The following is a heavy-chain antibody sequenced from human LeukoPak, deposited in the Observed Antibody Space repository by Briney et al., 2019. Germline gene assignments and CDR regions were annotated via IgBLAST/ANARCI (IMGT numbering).Heavy chain of an antibody. CDR3: ASGVDARSDSSD. CDR1: GDSISSSTYY. Sequence: PSETLFLTCSVSGDSISSSTYYWGWIRQSPGKGLEWIGSINYSGSTYYNPSLKSRVTMSADLYKNQFSLKLTSVTAADTAVYYCASGVDARSDSSDWGQGTLVTVSS. J-gene: IGHJ4*02. V-gene: IGHV4-39*01. D-gene: IGHD6-19*01. CDR2: INYSGST.